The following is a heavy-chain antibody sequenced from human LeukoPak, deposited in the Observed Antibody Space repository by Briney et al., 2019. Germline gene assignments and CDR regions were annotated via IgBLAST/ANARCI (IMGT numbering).Heavy chain of an antibody. V-gene: IGHV5-51*01. CDR2: IYPGDSDT. J-gene: IGHJ3*02. D-gene: IGHD4-23*01. CDR1: GYSFTSYW. Sequence: GESLKISCKGSGYSFTSYWIGWVRQMPGKGLEWMGIIYPGDSDTRYSPSFQGQVTISADKSISTAYLQWSSLKASDTAMYYCARRNYGGKVGAAFDIWGQGTMVTVSS. CDR3: ARRNYGGKVGAAFDI.